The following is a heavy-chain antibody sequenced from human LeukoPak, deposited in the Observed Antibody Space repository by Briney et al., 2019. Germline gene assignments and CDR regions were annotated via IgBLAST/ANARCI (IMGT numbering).Heavy chain of an antibody. CDR3: ARTLRYFDWLPAGETDY. CDR1: GGSISSSNHY. V-gene: IGHV4-39*01. CDR2: MSYSGST. J-gene: IGHJ4*02. Sequence: PSETLSLTCTVSGGSISSSNHYWGWIRQPPGKGLEWIGSMSYSGSTFYNPSLKSRVTISVDTSKNQFSLRLSSVTAADTAVYYCARTLRYFDWLPAGETDYWGQGTLVIVSS. D-gene: IGHD3-9*01.